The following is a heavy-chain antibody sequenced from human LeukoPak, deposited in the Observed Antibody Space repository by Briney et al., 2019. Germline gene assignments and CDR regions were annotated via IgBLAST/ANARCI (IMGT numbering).Heavy chain of an antibody. CDR2: IRYDGSSK. CDR1: GFTFSSYG. Sequence: HPGGSLRLSCAASGFTFSSYGMHWVRQAPGKGLEWVAFIRYDGSSKYYADSVKGRFTISRDNSKNTLYLQMNSLRAEDTAVYYCAKALLRFLEWTFDPWGQGTLVTVSS. V-gene: IGHV3-30*02. CDR3: AKALLRFLEWTFDP. J-gene: IGHJ5*02. D-gene: IGHD3-3*01.